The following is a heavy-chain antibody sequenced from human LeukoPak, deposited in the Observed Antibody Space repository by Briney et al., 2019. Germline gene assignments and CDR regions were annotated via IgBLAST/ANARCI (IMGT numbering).Heavy chain of an antibody. V-gene: IGHV3-7*01. CDR3: PGGGRRGS. CDR2: IKEDGSEK. J-gene: IGHJ4*02. D-gene: IGHD3-10*01. CDR1: GFTFSNYW. Sequence: GGSLRLSCAASGFTFSNYWMSWVRQAPGKGLEWVANIKEDGSEKYYVDSVKGRFTISRDNARNSLYLQMNSLRAEDTAVYYFPGGGRRGSGGQGTL.